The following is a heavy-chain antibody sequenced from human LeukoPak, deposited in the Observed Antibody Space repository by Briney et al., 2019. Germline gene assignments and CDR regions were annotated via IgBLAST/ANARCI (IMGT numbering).Heavy chain of an antibody. Sequence: SVKVSCKASGGTFSSYAISWVRQAPGQGLEWMGRIIPILGIANYAQKFQGRVTITADKSTSTAYMELSSLRSEDTAVYYCARNSGSYFRWYFDLWGRGTLVTVSS. CDR3: ARNSGSYFRWYFDL. J-gene: IGHJ2*01. CDR1: GGTFSSYA. D-gene: IGHD1-26*01. CDR2: IIPILGIA. V-gene: IGHV1-69*04.